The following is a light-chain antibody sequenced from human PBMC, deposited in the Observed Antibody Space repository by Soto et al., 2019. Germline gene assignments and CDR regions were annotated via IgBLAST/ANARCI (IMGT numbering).Light chain of an antibody. CDR3: QHGGEWPRT. CDR2: GAS. Sequence: EIVLTQSPATLSLSPGERATLSCRASQSVSNYLAWYQQNPGQAPRLLIYGASNRATAIPARFTGSGSGTDFPLTISSLEPEDFAVYYCQHGGEWPRTFGQGTKLEIK. V-gene: IGKV3-11*01. CDR1: QSVSNY. J-gene: IGKJ2*01.